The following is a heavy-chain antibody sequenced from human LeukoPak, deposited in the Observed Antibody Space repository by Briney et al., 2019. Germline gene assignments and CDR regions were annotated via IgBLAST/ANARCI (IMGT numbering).Heavy chain of an antibody. CDR3: AKDHSSGYSSFAAFDI. CDR2: ISYDGSNK. Sequence: PGRSLRLSCAASGFTFSSYGMHWVRQAPGKGLEWVAVISYDGSNKYYADSVKGRFTISRDNSKNTLYLQMNSLRAEDTAVYYCAKDHSSGYSSFAAFDIWGQGTMVTVSS. CDR1: GFTFSSYG. D-gene: IGHD3-22*01. J-gene: IGHJ3*02. V-gene: IGHV3-30*18.